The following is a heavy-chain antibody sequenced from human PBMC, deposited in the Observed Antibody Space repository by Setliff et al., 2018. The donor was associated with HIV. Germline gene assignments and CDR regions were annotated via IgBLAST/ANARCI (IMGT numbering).Heavy chain of an antibody. CDR2: VFYTGFA. Sequence: SETLSLTCTVSGDSIRGYYWSWIRQPPGKGREWMGYVFYTGFAAYNPSLKSRLTISVDTSKSQFSLTLTSVTAADTAVYYCARQMPIPGIAITPVDYWGQGALVTVSS. CDR1: GDSIRGYY. V-gene: IGHV4-59*08. D-gene: IGHD5-12*01. J-gene: IGHJ4*02. CDR3: ARQMPIPGIAITPVDY.